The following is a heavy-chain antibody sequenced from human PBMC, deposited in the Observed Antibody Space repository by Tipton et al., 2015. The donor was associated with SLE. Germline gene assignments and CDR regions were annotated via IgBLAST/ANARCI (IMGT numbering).Heavy chain of an antibody. J-gene: IGHJ5*02. CDR3: ARHGGVPAAYWFDP. CDR2: IYHSGST. V-gene: IGHV4-30-2*03. D-gene: IGHD2-2*01. Sequence: TLSLTCAVSGGSISSGGYSWSWIRQPPGKGLEWIGYIYHSGSTYYNPSLKSRVTISVDTSKNQFSLKLSSVTAADTAVYYCARHGGVPAAYWFDPWGQGTLVTVSS. CDR1: GGSISSGGYS.